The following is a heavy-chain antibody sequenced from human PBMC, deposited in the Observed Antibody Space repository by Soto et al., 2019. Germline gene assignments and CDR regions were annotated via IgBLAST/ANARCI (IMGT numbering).Heavy chain of an antibody. CDR1: GGTFTSTA. CDR2: IIPVLGTP. J-gene: IGHJ4*02. V-gene: IGHV1-69*01. Sequence: QVHLVQSSAEVKKPGSSVKVSCKASGGTFTSTAFSWVRQAPGQGLEWMGGIIPVLGTPNYAQKFQARVTITADASTTTVHMELSSLRSDDTAVYYCARAGQYYDASGYANWGQGTLVTVSS. D-gene: IGHD3-22*01. CDR3: ARAGQYYDASGYAN.